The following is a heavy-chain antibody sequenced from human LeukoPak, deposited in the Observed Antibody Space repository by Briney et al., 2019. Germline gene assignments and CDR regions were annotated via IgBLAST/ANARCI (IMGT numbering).Heavy chain of an antibody. J-gene: IGHJ6*03. CDR1: GFTFRSYW. D-gene: IGHD4-11*01. CDR2: IKQDEGEK. CDR3: ARESAYRRYDYYHYMDV. Sequence: TGGSLRLSCAVSGFTFRSYWMSWVRQAPGKGLEWVANIKQDEGEKYYVDSVKGRFTVSRDNAKNSLHLQMNSLRAEDTAVYYCARESAYRRYDYYHYMDVWGEGTTVTVS. V-gene: IGHV3-7*01.